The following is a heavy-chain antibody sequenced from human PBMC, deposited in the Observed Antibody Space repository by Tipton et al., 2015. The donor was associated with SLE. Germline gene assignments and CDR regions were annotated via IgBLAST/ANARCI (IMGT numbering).Heavy chain of an antibody. CDR3: ARAYSSSRLDY. V-gene: IGHV3-11*04. D-gene: IGHD6-13*01. Sequence: SLRLSCAASGFTFSDYYMSWIRQAPGKGLEWVSYISSSSSTIYYADSVKGRFTISRDNAKNSLYLQMNSLRAEDTAVYYCARAYSSSRLDYWGQGTLVTVSS. CDR2: ISSSSSTI. J-gene: IGHJ4*02. CDR1: GFTFSDYY.